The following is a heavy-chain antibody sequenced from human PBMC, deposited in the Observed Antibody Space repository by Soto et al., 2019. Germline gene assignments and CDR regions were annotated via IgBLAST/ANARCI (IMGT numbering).Heavy chain of an antibody. V-gene: IGHV5-51*01. D-gene: IGHD6-13*01. Sequence: GESLKISCKGSGYSFTSYWIGWVRQMPGKGLEWMGIIYPGDSDTRYSPSFQGQVTISADKSISTAYLQWSSLKASDTAMYYCARRLAAADPADNWFDPWGQGTLVTVAS. CDR1: GYSFTSYW. J-gene: IGHJ5*02. CDR3: ARRLAAADPADNWFDP. CDR2: IYPGDSDT.